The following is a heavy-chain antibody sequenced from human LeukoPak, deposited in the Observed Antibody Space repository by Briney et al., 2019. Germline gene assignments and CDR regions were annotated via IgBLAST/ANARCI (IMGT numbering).Heavy chain of an antibody. CDR1: GFTFSNFG. Sequence: PGGSLRLSCVVSGFTFSNFGVNWVRQAPGQGLEWLSYITGAGNNIYYADSVKGRFTISRDNARNSLYLQMSSLRAEDTAVYYCARDVGYRSWFDPWGQGTLVTVSS. J-gene: IGHJ5*02. D-gene: IGHD5-18*01. V-gene: IGHV3-21*05. CDR3: ARDVGYRSWFDP. CDR2: ITGAGNNI.